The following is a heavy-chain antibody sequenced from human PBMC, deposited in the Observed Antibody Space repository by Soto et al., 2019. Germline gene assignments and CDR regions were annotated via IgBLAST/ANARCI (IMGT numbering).Heavy chain of an antibody. D-gene: IGHD6-13*01. CDR2: ISGSGGST. CDR1: GFTFSSYA. J-gene: IGHJ5*02. Sequence: EVQLLESGGGLVQPGGSRRLSCAASGFTFSSYAMSWVRQAPGKGLEWVSAISGSGGSTYYADSVKGRFTISRDNSKNTLYLQMNSLRAEDTAVYYCAKDQDYSSSWYGWFDPWGQGTLVTVSS. V-gene: IGHV3-23*01. CDR3: AKDQDYSSSWYGWFDP.